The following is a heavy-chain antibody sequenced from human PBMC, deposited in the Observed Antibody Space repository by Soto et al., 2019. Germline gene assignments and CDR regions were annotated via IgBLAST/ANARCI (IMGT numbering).Heavy chain of an antibody. CDR1: GGSITDYY. J-gene: IGHJ5*02. CDR2: IYYSGST. CDR3: ARDRNDYVWGT. Sequence: QVQLQESGPGLVKPSETLSLTCTVSGGSITDYYWSWIRQFPGKGLEWIGYIYYSGSTNYNPSLRSRVTISVDTSKNQFSLKLGSVTAADTAVYYCARDRNDYVWGTWGQGTLVTVSS. D-gene: IGHD3-16*01. V-gene: IGHV4-59*01.